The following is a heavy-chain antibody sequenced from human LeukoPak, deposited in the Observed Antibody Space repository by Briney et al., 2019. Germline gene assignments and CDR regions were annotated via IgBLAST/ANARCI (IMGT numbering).Heavy chain of an antibody. Sequence: GGSLRLSCAASGFTFSTYGMTWVRQAPGKGLEWVSSISDSGGSTQSADSVKGRFTISRDNSKNTLHLQMNSLRAEDTAEYYCAKHTHNHGGFFDPWGQGTLVTVSS. CDR2: ISDSGGST. CDR1: GFTFSTYG. V-gene: IGHV3-23*01. J-gene: IGHJ5*02. D-gene: IGHD2-15*01. CDR3: AKHTHNHGGFFDP.